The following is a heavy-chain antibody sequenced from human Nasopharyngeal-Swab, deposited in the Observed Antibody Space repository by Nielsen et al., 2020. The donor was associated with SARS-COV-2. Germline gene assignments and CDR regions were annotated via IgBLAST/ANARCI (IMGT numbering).Heavy chain of an antibody. CDR2: INHSGST. Sequence: SETLSLTCAVSGGSFSGYYWSWIRQPPGKGLEWIGEINHSGSTNYNSSLKSRVTISVDTSKNQFSLKLGSVTAADTAVYYCARGNGAFDYWGQGTLVTVSS. J-gene: IGHJ4*02. CDR3: ARGNGAFDY. D-gene: IGHD4-17*01. V-gene: IGHV4-34*01. CDR1: GGSFSGYY.